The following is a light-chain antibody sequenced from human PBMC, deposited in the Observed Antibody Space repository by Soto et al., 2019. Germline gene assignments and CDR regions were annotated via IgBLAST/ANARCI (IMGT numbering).Light chain of an antibody. V-gene: IGKV3-20*01. J-gene: IGKJ4*01. CDR1: QSVSSSY. Sequence: EIVLTQSPDTLSLSPGERATLSCRASQSVSSSYLGWYQQKPGQAPRLLLYGASSRATGIPDRFSGSGSGTDFTLNISRLEPEDFAVYYCQQYGSSPPLTFGGGTKVEIK. CDR2: GAS. CDR3: QQYGSSPPLT.